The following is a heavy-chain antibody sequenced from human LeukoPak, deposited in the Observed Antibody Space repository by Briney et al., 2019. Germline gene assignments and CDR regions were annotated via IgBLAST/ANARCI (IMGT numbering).Heavy chain of an antibody. CDR2: IYYSGST. CDR3: ARLVRGGGPYYYYYYMDV. D-gene: IGHD3-10*01. CDR1: GGSISSYY. V-gene: IGHV4-59*01. J-gene: IGHJ6*03. Sequence: SETLSLTCTVSGGSISSYYWSWLRQPPGKGLEWFGYIYYSGSTNYNPSLKSRVTISVDTSKNQFSLKLSSVTAADTAVYYCARLVRGGGPYYYYYYMDVWGKGTTVTVSS.